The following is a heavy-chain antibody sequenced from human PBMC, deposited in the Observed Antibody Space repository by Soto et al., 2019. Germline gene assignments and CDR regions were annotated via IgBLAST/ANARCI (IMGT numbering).Heavy chain of an antibody. CDR2: INAGNVKT. V-gene: IGHV1-3*01. CDR3: ARGAMSGTWGFDY. J-gene: IGHJ4*02. Sequence: ASVKVSCKATGYTFTTYAMHWVRQAAGQRLEWMGWINAGNVKTKYSQKFQGRITITRDTSASTAYMELSSLRSEYTAMYYCARGAMSGTWGFDYWGQGTLVTVS. D-gene: IGHD6-19*01. CDR1: GYTFTTYA.